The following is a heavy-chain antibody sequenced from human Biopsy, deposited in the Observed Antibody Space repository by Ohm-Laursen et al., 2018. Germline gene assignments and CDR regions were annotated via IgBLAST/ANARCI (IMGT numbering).Heavy chain of an antibody. CDR3: GRGQTVAPGYYGMDV. CDR1: GFIFSTYT. D-gene: IGHD4-17*01. J-gene: IGHJ6*02. CDR2: ISSSGSFI. V-gene: IGHV3-21*01. Sequence: SLRLSCAASGFIFSTYTMNWVRQAPGQGLEWVSSISSSGSFIYFADSVKGRFTISRDNARNSLYLQMNSLRAEDTAVYYCGRGQTVAPGYYGMDVWGQGTTVIVSS.